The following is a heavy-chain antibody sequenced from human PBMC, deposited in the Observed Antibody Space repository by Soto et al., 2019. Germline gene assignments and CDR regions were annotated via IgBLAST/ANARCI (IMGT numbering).Heavy chain of an antibody. Sequence: PGGSLRLSCAASGFTFSSYAMHWVRQAPGKGLEWVAVISYDGSNKYYADSVKGRFTISRDNSKNTLYLQMNSLRAEDTAVYYCARVSVVSQQLARYGMDVWGQGTTVTVSS. J-gene: IGHJ6*02. V-gene: IGHV3-30-3*01. CDR1: GFTFSSYA. D-gene: IGHD6-6*01. CDR3: ARVSVVSQQLARYGMDV. CDR2: ISYDGSNK.